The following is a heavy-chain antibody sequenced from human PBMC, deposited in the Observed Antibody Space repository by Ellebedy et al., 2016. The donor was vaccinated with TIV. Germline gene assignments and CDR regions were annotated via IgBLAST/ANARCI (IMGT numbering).Heavy chain of an antibody. J-gene: IGHJ4*02. D-gene: IGHD5-24*01. CDR2: ISSSSSFI. Sequence: GGSLRLSXAASGFIFSTYSMNWVRQAPGKGLERVSSISSSSSFIYYADSGKGRFIISRDNAENSLYLQMNSLRGEDTAVYYCARDVAPASMTTRTFDYWGQGTLVTVSS. CDR3: ARDVAPASMTTRTFDY. CDR1: GFIFSTYS. V-gene: IGHV3-21*01.